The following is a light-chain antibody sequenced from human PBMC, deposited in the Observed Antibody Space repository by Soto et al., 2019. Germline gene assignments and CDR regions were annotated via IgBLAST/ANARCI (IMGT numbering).Light chain of an antibody. CDR3: QQYNSYPWT. Sequence: IPMTQSPSTLSASVGYRVTITCRASQTISRWLSLYQQKQGKDPKILIYKASTLESGVPSNFSGSGSGKEFTLTISSLQPEDFATYYCQQYNSYPWTFGQGTKVDIK. CDR2: KAS. CDR1: QTISRW. J-gene: IGKJ1*01. V-gene: IGKV1-5*03.